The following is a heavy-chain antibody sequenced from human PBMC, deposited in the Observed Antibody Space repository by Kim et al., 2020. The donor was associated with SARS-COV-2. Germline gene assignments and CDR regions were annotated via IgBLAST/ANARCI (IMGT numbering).Heavy chain of an antibody. Sequence: GGSLRLSCGASGFTFSDSAMHWVRRASGKGLEWVGRIRSKVNGYATAYSASVRGRFTISRDDSRNTAYLQMNSLKTEDTAVYYCTRVPVTTLAFWDVFGIWGAGKMVAVSS. D-gene: IGHD1-1*01. V-gene: IGHV3-73*01. J-gene: IGHJ3*02. CDR1: GFTFSDSA. CDR3: TRVPVTTLAFWDVFGI. CDR2: IRSKVNGYAT.